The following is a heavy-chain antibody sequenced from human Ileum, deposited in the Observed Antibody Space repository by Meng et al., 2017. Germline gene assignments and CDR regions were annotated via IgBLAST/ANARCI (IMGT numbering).Heavy chain of an antibody. D-gene: IGHD5-24*01. CDR1: GFTFNTYA. Sequence: GGSLRLSCAASGFTFNTYAMSWVRQAPAKGLEWLSSIIGSGGTTYYSDSVKGRFTISRDNSKDTLYLEMDSLRAEDTAVYYCAKPLLTSTINYYFNNWGQGTLVTSPQ. CDR2: IIGSGGTT. J-gene: IGHJ4*02. V-gene: IGHV3-23*01. CDR3: AKPLLTSTINYYFNN.